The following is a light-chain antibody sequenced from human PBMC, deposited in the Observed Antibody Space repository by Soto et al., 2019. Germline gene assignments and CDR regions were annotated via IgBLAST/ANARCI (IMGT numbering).Light chain of an antibody. Sequence: QSVLTQPGSVSGSPGQSITISCTSTSSDVGGYNYVSWYQHHPGKAPKLMIYDVSNRPSGVSNRFSGSKSGNTASLTISGLQPEDEADYYCSSYTTSNTRQIVFGTGTKVTVL. CDR1: SSDVGGYNY. CDR2: DVS. CDR3: SSYTTSNTRQIV. J-gene: IGLJ1*01. V-gene: IGLV2-14*03.